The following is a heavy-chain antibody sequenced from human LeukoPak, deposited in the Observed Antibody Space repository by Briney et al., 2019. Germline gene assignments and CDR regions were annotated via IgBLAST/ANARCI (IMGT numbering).Heavy chain of an antibody. CDR3: AKSLRFFEWSPFEY. Sequence: GGSLRLSCAASGFTFSNYAMNWVRQAPGKGLEWVSGVSGNADTTNYVDSVKGRFTISRDNSKNTVYLQMDSLRAEDTALYYCAKSLRFFEWSPFEYWGQGTLVTVSS. V-gene: IGHV3-23*01. CDR1: GFTFSNYA. CDR2: VSGNADTT. J-gene: IGHJ4*02. D-gene: IGHD3-3*01.